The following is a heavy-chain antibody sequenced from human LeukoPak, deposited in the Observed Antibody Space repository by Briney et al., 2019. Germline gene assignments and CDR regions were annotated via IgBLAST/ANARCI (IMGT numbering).Heavy chain of an antibody. Sequence: GGSLRLSCAASGFTFSSYEMNWVRQAPGKGLEWVSYISSSGSTIYYADSVKGRFTISRDNSGNTLYLQMNSLRAEDTAVYYCAKAAIWSYYNVDFDYWGQGTLVTVSS. CDR1: GFTFSSYE. V-gene: IGHV3-48*03. D-gene: IGHD3-10*01. CDR3: AKAAIWSYYNVDFDY. CDR2: ISSSGSTI. J-gene: IGHJ4*02.